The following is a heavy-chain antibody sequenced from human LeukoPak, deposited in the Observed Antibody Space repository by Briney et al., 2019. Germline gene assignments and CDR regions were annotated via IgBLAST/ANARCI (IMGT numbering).Heavy chain of an antibody. D-gene: IGHD5-18*01. J-gene: IGHJ6*03. Sequence: SETLSLTCAVSGVSISSGGYSWSWIRQPPGKGLEWFGNIYYSGSTHYNPSLKSRITISVDTSKNQFSLKLTSVTAADTAVYYCARTTEGGYTYGYFYYYYMDVWGKGTTVTISS. CDR1: GVSISSGGYS. CDR2: IYYSGST. CDR3: ARTTEGGYTYGYFYYYYMDV. V-gene: IGHV4-30-4*07.